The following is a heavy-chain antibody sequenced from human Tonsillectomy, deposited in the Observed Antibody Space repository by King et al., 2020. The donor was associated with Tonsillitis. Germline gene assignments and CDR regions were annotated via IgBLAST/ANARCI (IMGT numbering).Heavy chain of an antibody. V-gene: IGHV3-7*03. Sequence: GQLVQSGGGLVQPGGSLRLSCGASGFTFSSYWMSWVRQAPGKGLEWVANIKQDGSEKYYVDSVKGRFTISRDNANNSLYLQMNSLRAADTAVYYCARAAYYYDSSGYCDYWGQGTLVTVSS. CDR2: IKQDGSEK. D-gene: IGHD3-22*01. CDR1: GFTFSSYW. CDR3: ARAAYYYDSSGYCDY. J-gene: IGHJ4*02.